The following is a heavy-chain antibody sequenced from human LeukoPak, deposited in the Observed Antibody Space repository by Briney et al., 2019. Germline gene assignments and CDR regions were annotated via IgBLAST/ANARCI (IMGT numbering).Heavy chain of an antibody. D-gene: IGHD3-16*01. J-gene: IGHJ4*02. CDR2: IIPIFGTA. Sequence: SVKVSCKASGGTFSSYAISWVRQAPGQGLEWMGGIIPIFGTANYAQKFQGRVTITADESKSTAYMELSSLRSEDRAVYYCAREGVGELSFDYWGQGTLVTVSP. CDR1: GGTFSSYA. V-gene: IGHV1-69*01. CDR3: AREGVGELSFDY.